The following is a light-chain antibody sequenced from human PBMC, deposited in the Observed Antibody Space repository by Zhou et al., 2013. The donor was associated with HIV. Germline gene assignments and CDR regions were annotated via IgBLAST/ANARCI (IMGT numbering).Light chain of an antibody. CDR3: MQGSRWPLNT. CDR1: QSLVRSDGNTY. V-gene: IGKV2-30*02. Sequence: DLVMTQSPLSLPVTLGQPASISCRSSQSLVRSDGNTYLSWFHQRPGQPPRRLIYSVSNRDSGVPDRFSGSGSGTDFTLKISRVEAEDVGVYYCMQGSRWPLNTFGQGTKLEIK. J-gene: IGKJ2*01. CDR2: SVS.